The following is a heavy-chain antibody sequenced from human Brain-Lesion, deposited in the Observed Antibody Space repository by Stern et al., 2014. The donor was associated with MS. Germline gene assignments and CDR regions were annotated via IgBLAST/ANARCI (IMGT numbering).Heavy chain of an antibody. J-gene: IGHJ4*02. CDR2: FGPGDSDT. V-gene: IGHV5-51*01. CDR3: ARRGDSSSSGFDY. CDR1: GYRFTSNW. Sequence: VQLVQSGAEVKKPGESLKISCKGSGYRFTSNWIGWVRQMPGKGLEWMGIFGPGDSDTRYSPSFQGQVTISADKSISTAYLQWSSLQASDTAMYYCARRGDSSSSGFDYWGQGTLVIVSS. D-gene: IGHD6-6*01.